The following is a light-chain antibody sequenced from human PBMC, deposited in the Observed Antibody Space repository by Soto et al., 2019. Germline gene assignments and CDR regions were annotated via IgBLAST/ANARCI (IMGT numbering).Light chain of an antibody. CDR2: GVS. Sequence: QSALTQPASVSGSPGQLITISCTGTSSDIGGYNYVSWYQQYPGKAPKLMIFGVSDRPSGVSNRFSGSKSGTTASLTISGLQAEDEADYYCSSYKTSSTVVVFGGGTKLTVL. CDR1: SSDIGGYNY. CDR3: SSYKTSSTVVV. J-gene: IGLJ2*01. V-gene: IGLV2-14*01.